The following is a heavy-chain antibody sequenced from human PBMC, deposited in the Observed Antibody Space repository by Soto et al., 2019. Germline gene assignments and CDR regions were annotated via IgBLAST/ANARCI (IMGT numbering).Heavy chain of an antibody. Sequence: SETLSLTCTVSGGSISSSSYYWGWIRQPPGKGLEWIGSIYYSGSTYYNPSLKSRVTISVDTSKNQFSLKLSSVTAADTAVYYCARALYYYYYGMDVWGQGTTVTVSS. J-gene: IGHJ6*02. CDR3: ARALYYYYYGMDV. V-gene: IGHV4-39*01. CDR2: IYYSGST. CDR1: GGSISSSSYY.